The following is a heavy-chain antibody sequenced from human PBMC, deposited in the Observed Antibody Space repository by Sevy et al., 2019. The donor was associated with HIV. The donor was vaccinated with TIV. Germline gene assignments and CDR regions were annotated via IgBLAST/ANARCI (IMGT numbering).Heavy chain of an antibody. CDR1: GGSISSDSNY. CDR3: ARELVFQHPITMIVIDAFDI. CDR2: IYTSGTP. V-gene: IGHV4-61*02. J-gene: IGHJ3*02. Sequence: SETLSLTCTVSGGSISSDSNYWTWIRQPAGKGLEWIGRIYTSGTPKYNPSLKSRVTMSLDTSNNQFSLRLSSVTAADTAVYYCARELVFQHPITMIVIDAFDIWGQGTMVTVSS. D-gene: IGHD3-22*01.